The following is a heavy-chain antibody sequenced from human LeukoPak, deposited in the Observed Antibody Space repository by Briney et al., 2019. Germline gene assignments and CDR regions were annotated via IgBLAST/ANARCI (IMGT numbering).Heavy chain of an antibody. D-gene: IGHD2-8*01. J-gene: IGHJ6*02. Sequence: GRSLRLSCAASGFTFSSYGMHWVRQAPGKGLEWVSAISGSGGSTNYADSVKGRFTISRDNSKNTLYLQMNSLRAEDTAVYYCAPSLVLGYYYGMDVWCQGTTVTVSS. CDR1: GFTFSSYG. CDR3: APSLVLGYYYGMDV. V-gene: IGHV3-23*01. CDR2: ISGSGGST.